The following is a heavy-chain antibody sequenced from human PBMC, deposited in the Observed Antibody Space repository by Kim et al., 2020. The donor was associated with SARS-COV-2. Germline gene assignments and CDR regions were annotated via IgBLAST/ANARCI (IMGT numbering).Heavy chain of an antibody. V-gene: IGHV3-53*01. J-gene: IGHJ4*02. Sequence: TDNADHGRSRFPLARDNSKNTLYLQMDSLRAEDTAVYFCARGYGDYYFDYWGQGTLVTVSS. D-gene: IGHD4-17*01. CDR3: ARGYGDYYFDY. CDR2: T.